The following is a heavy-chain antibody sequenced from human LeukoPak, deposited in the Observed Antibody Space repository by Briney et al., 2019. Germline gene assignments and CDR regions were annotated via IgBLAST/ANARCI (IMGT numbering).Heavy chain of an antibody. CDR1: RNSFTSYW. Sequence: GESLKISCKGSRNSFTSYWIGWVRQMPGKGLEWMGIIYPDDSDTRYSPSFKGQVTISADKSISTAYLQWSSLKASDTAMYYCARTSGIVGARTGWDYFDYWSQGTMVTVSS. J-gene: IGHJ4*02. CDR3: ARTSGIVGARTGWDYFDY. CDR2: IYPDDSDT. V-gene: IGHV5-51*01. D-gene: IGHD1-26*01.